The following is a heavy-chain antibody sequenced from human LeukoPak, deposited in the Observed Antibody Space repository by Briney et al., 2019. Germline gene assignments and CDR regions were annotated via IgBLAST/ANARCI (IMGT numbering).Heavy chain of an antibody. J-gene: IGHJ4*02. CDR3: ARGPCSTSCHRSWYFDY. Sequence: ASETLSLTCAVYGGSFSGYYWTWIRQPPGKGLEWIGGINHSGSTTYKPSLKSRVTISVDTSKNHFSLRLTSVTAADTAVYYCARGPCSTSCHRSWYFDYWGQGTLVTVSS. CDR2: INHSGST. CDR1: GGSFSGYY. D-gene: IGHD2-2*01. V-gene: IGHV4-34*01.